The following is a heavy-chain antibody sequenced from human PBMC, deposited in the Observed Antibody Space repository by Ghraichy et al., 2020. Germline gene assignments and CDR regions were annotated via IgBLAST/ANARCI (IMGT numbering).Heavy chain of an antibody. V-gene: IGHV3-11*06. CDR1: GFSVSDHY. CDR3: ARVGERGAPGYFSYYMDV. Sequence: GESLNISCAASGFSVSDHYMSWSRQAPGRGLECVAYIGRSDNYRQYLDSVKGRFTISRDNVENSLYLQMDSLTVEDTGVYYCARVGERGAPGYFSYYMDVWGGGTTVTVSS. CDR2: IGRSDNYR. D-gene: IGHD3-16*01. J-gene: IGHJ6*03.